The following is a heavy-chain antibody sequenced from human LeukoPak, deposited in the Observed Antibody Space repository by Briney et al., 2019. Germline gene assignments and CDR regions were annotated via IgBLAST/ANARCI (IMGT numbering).Heavy chain of an antibody. CDR3: ARVRSTSSFDY. CDR2: IYSGGST. V-gene: IGHV3-66*01. J-gene: IGHJ4*02. Sequence: PGGSLRLSCAASGFTVSSNYMSWVRQAPGKGLEWVSVIYSGGSTYYADSVKGRFTISRDNSKNTLYLQMNSLRAEDTAVYYCARVRSTSSFDYWGQGTLVTVSS. D-gene: IGHD2-2*01. CDR1: GFTVSSNY.